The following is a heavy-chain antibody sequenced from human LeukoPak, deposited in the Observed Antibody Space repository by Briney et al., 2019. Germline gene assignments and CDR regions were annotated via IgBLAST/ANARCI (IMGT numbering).Heavy chain of an antibody. CDR3: AKDRGEDYGDYYFDY. D-gene: IGHD4-17*01. CDR1: GFTFSSYA. Sequence: GGSLRLSCAASGFTFSSYAMSWVRQAPGKGLEWVSAISGSGGSTYYADSVKGRFTISRDNSKNTLYVQMNSLRVEDTAVYYCAKDRGEDYGDYYFDYWGQGTLVTVSS. V-gene: IGHV3-23*01. J-gene: IGHJ4*02. CDR2: ISGSGGST.